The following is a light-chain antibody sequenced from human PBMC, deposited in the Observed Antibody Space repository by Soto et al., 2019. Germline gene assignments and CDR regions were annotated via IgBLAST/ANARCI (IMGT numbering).Light chain of an antibody. CDR2: GAS. Sequence: EIVLTQSPGTLSLSPGERATLSCRASQSITSNFLAWYQQKPGQAPRLLIYGASSRATGIPDRFSGSGSERDLTLTINRLEPEDFAVYFCQQYGRSPLMYTFGQGTKVEIK. CDR3: QQYGRSPLMYT. CDR1: QSITSNF. J-gene: IGKJ2*01. V-gene: IGKV3-20*01.